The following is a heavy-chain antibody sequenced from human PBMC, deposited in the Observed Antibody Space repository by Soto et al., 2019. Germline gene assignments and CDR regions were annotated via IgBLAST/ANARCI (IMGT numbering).Heavy chain of an antibody. CDR1: GGSFRGYY. CDR2: INHSGST. J-gene: IGHJ5*02. CDR3: ARRHYDYIWGSYRSQADNWFDP. Sequence: PSETLSLTCAVYGGSFRGYYWSWIRQPPGKGLEWIGEINHSGSTNYNPSLKSRVTISVDTSKNQFSLKLSSVTAADTAVYYCARRHYDYIWGSYRSQADNWFDPWGQGTLVTVS. V-gene: IGHV4-34*01. D-gene: IGHD3-16*02.